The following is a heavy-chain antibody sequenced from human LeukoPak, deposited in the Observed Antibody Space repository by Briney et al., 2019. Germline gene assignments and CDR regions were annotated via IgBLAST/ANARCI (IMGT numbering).Heavy chain of an antibody. V-gene: IGHV3-23*01. D-gene: IGHD3-22*01. CDR3: AKDLIAIYYYDSSGYYDY. CDR2: ISGSGGST. CDR1: GFTFSSYA. Sequence: TGGSLRLSCAASGFTFSSYAMSWVRQAPGKGLEWVSAISGSGGSTYYADSVKGRFTISRDNSKNTLYLQMNSLRAEDTAVYYCAKDLIAIYYYDSSGYYDYWGQGTLVTVSS. J-gene: IGHJ4*02.